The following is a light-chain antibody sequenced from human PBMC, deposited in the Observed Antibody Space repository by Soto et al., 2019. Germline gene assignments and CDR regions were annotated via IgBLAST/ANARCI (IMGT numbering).Light chain of an antibody. CDR3: FSYSGSSTIVV. V-gene: IGLV2-14*03. CDR1: SSDVGGYNF. CDR2: DVD. Sequence: QSVLTQPASVSGSPGQSITISGTGTSSDVGGYNFVSWYQQHPGKAPRVMIFDVDNRPSGVSTRFSGSKSGNTASLTISGLQAEDEADYYCFSYSGSSTIVVFGGGTKLTVL. J-gene: IGLJ2*01.